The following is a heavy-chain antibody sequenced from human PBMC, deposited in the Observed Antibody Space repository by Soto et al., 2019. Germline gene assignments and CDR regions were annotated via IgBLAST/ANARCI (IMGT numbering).Heavy chain of an antibody. Sequence: GSLRLSCSVFVFAFSNYSMQWVRQAPGKGLQYGSSISSNGGSTYYADSVKGRFTISRDNSKNTLYLQMSSLRLEDTAVYYCVKDRYVDYWGQGSLVTVSS. CDR1: VFAFSNYS. CDR3: VKDRYVDY. J-gene: IGHJ4*02. V-gene: IGHV3-64D*06. CDR2: ISSNGGST.